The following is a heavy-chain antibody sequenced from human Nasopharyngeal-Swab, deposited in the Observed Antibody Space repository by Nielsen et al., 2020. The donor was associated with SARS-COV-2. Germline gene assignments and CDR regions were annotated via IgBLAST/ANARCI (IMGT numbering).Heavy chain of an antibody. CDR2: IWYDGSNK. V-gene: IGHV3-33*01. J-gene: IGHJ3*02. CDR1: GFTFSSYG. CDR3: AREMYYYDSSGHYPSAFDI. Sequence: GGSLRLSCAASGFTFSSYGMHWVRQAPGKGLEWVAVIWYDGSNKYYADSVKGRFTISRDNSKNTLYLQMNSLRAEDTAVYYCAREMYYYDSSGHYPSAFDIWGQGAMVTVSS. D-gene: IGHD3-22*01.